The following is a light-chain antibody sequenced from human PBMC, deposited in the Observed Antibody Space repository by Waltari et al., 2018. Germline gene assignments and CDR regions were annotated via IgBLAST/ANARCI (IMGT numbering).Light chain of an antibody. J-gene: IGKJ3*01. CDR3: QQYFVTPFT. V-gene: IGKV4-1*01. CDR1: QNIMYSSNNQNF. Sequence: DIVMTQSPDSLAVSLGERATINCRSSQNIMYSSNNQNFLAWYQQKPGQPPKLLIYWASTRQSGVPDRFTGSWSGTDFTPTISSLQPEDVATYYCQQYFVTPFTFGPGTKVEVK. CDR2: WAS.